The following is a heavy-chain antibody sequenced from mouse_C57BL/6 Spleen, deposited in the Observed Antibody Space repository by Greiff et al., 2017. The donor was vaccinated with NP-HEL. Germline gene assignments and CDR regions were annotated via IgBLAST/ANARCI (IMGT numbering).Heavy chain of an antibody. J-gene: IGHJ1*03. V-gene: IGHV5-16*01. D-gene: IGHD1-1*01. CDR3: ARASYYYGSSYEYFDV. Sequence: EVMLVESEGGLVQPGSSMKLSCTASGFTFSDYYMAWVRQVPEKGLEWVANINYDGSSTYYLDSLKSRFIISRDNAKNILYLQMSSLKSEDTATYYCARASYYYGSSYEYFDVWGTGTTVTVSS. CDR2: INYDGSST. CDR1: GFTFSDYY.